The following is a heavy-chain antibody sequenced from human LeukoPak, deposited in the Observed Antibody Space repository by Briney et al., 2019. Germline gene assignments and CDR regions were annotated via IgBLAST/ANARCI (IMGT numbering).Heavy chain of an antibody. J-gene: IGHJ4*02. CDR1: GFTFGSYA. CDR3: AKDTTDYAYRYYFDY. Sequence: GGSLRLSCAASGFTFGSYAMSWVRQAPGKGLEWVSAISGSGGSTYYADSVKGRFTISRDNSKNTLYLQMNSLRAEDTAVYYCAKDTTDYAYRYYFDYWGQGTLVTVSS. D-gene: IGHD3-16*01. V-gene: IGHV3-23*01. CDR2: ISGSGGST.